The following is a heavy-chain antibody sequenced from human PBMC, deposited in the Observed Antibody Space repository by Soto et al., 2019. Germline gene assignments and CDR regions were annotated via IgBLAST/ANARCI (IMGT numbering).Heavy chain of an antibody. CDR3: AKDLNYDFWSGYSAYGMDI. D-gene: IGHD3-3*01. CDR2: ISGSGGST. J-gene: IGHJ6*02. CDR1: GFLFSSYA. Sequence: PGGSLRLSCAASGFLFSSYAMTWVRQAPGKGLEWVSFISGSGGSTYYADSVKGRFTISRDNSKNTLYLQMNSLRAEDTAVYYCAKDLNYDFWSGYSAYGMDIWGQGTTVTVSS. V-gene: IGHV3-23*01.